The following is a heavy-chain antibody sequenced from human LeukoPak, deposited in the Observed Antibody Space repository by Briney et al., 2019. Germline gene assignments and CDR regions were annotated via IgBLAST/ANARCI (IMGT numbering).Heavy chain of an antibody. CDR2: IYPGDSDT. Sequence: GESLKISCKGSGYSFTSYWIGWVRQMPGKGLEWMGIIYPGDSDTRYSPSFQGQVTISADKSISTAYLQWSRLKASDTAMYYCARSPPNEEDAFDIWGQGTMVTVSS. CDR1: GYSFTSYW. V-gene: IGHV5-51*01. D-gene: IGHD1-1*01. CDR3: ARSPPNEEDAFDI. J-gene: IGHJ3*02.